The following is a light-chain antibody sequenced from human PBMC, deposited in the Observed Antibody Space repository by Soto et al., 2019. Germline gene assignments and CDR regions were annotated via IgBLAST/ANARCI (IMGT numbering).Light chain of an antibody. CDR1: SSNIGAGYD. J-gene: IGLJ3*02. Sequence: QTVVTQPPSVSGAPGQRVTIAWTESSSNIGAGYDVHWYQQLPGTAPKLLIYANNNRPSGVPDRFSGSKSGTSASLAITGLQAEDEADYYCQSYDSSLSGSVFGGGTKLTVL. CDR3: QSYDSSLSGSV. V-gene: IGLV1-40*01. CDR2: ANN.